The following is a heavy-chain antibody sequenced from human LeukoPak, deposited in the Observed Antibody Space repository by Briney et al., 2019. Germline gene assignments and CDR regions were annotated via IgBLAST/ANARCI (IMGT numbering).Heavy chain of an antibody. Sequence: GGSLRLSCAVSGITLSNYGMSWVRQAPGKGLEWVSGISGSGGGTSYADSVKGRFTISRDNAKNTLFLQMNSLRVEDTAVYFCAKRGVVIRVFLVGFHKEAYYFESWGQGAQVTVSS. CDR1: GITLSNYG. V-gene: IGHV3-23*01. CDR2: ISGSGGGT. CDR3: AKRGVVIRVFLVGFHKEAYYFES. J-gene: IGHJ4*02. D-gene: IGHD3-3*01.